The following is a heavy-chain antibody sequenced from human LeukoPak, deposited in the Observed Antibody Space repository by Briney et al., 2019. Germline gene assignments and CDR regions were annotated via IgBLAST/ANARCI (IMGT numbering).Heavy chain of an antibody. CDR1: GGTFSSYA. CDR2: IIPIFGTA. CDR3: ARELRYFDWLGPFDP. Sequence: SVKVSCKASGGTFSSYAISWVRQAPGQGLEWMGGIIPIFGTANYAQKFQGRVTITADKSTSTAYMELSSLRSEDTAVYYCARELRYFDWLGPFDPWGQGTLVTVSS. D-gene: IGHD3-9*01. V-gene: IGHV1-69*06. J-gene: IGHJ5*02.